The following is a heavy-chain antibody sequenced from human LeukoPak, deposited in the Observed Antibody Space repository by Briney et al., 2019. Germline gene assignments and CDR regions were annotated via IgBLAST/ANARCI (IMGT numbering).Heavy chain of an antibody. CDR1: GFTFGDCA. J-gene: IGHJ3*02. CDR3: TSALNAIRGGLDAFDI. D-gene: IGHD3-10*01. Sequence: GRSLRLSCTASGFTFGDCAKSGVRQAPGKGLELVGFISSKAYGGTTEYAASVTGRFTISRDDSKSIASLQMNSLKTEDTAVYYCTSALNAIRGGLDAFDIWGQGTMVTVSS. CDR2: ISSKAYGGTT. V-gene: IGHV3-49*04.